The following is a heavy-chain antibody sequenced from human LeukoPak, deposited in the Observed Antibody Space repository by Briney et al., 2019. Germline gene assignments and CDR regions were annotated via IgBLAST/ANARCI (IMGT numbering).Heavy chain of an antibody. D-gene: IGHD4-11*01. CDR2: IYYSGST. CDR1: GGSVSSGSYY. Sequence: SETLSLTCTVSGGSVSSGSYYWSWIRQPPGKGLEWIGYIYYSGSTNYNPSLKSRVAISVDTSKNQFSLKLSSVTAADTAVYYCARDHATTDAFDIWGQGTMVTVSS. J-gene: IGHJ3*02. V-gene: IGHV4-61*01. CDR3: ARDHATTDAFDI.